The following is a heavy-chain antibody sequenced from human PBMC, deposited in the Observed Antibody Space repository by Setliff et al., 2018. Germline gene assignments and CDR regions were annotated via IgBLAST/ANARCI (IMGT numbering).Heavy chain of an antibody. CDR3: AGGHTSMAP. CDR1: GFTFSDYY. V-gene: IGHV3-11*01. CDR2: ITSSGDTM. Sequence: PGGSLRLSCAASGFTFSDYYMSWIRQAPGKGLEWVSYITSSGDTMNYADSVKGRFTISRDNAKNSLHLQMNSLRAEDTAVYYCAGGHTSMAPWGQGTLVTVSS. J-gene: IGHJ5*02. D-gene: IGHD5-18*01.